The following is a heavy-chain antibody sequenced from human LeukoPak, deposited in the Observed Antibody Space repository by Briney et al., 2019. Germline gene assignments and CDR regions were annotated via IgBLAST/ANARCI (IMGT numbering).Heavy chain of an antibody. D-gene: IGHD2-21*01. CDR3: ARDGDIVVVRAIDEYYYGMDV. J-gene: IGHJ6*02. V-gene: IGHV1-18*01. CDR2: ISAYNGNT. Sequence: ASVKVSCKASGYTFTSYGISWVRQAPGQGLEWMGWISAYNGNTNYAQKLQGRVTMTTDTSTSTAYMELRSLRSDDTAVYYCARDGDIVVVRAIDEYYYGMDVWGQGTTVTVSS. CDR1: GYTFTSYG.